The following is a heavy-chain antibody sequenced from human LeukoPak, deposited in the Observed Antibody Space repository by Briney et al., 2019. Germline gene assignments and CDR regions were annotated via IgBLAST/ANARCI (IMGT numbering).Heavy chain of an antibody. J-gene: IGHJ4*02. CDR2: ISTSNGNT. CDR1: GYTFVTYG. V-gene: IGHV1-18*01. CDR3: ARGSFDH. Sequence: ASVKASCKPSGYTFVTYGINCVPQAPGQGPEWIGWISTSNGNTTSTLRFKDRVTLTRDPSTTTVYMELKSLTSDDRAVYYCARGSFDHWGQGTLVIVSS.